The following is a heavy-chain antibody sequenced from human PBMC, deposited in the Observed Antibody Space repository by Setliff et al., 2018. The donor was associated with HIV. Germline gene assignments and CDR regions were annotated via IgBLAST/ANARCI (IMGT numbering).Heavy chain of an antibody. D-gene: IGHD3-22*01. V-gene: IGHV3-66*02. CDR2: IYSDGST. CDR3: ARVRLYSSALDY. Sequence: GGSLRLSCAASGFTVSSNYMSWVRQAPGKGLEWVSTIYSDGSTYHAGSVKGRFTLSRDTSKNTLSLQMNSLRPEDTAVFYCARVRLYSSALDYWGQGTLVTVSS. CDR1: GFTVSSNY. J-gene: IGHJ4*02.